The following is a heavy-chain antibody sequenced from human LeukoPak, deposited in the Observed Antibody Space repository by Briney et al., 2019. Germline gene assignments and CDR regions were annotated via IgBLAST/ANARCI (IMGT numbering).Heavy chain of an antibody. J-gene: IGHJ3*02. D-gene: IGHD6-13*01. V-gene: IGHV4-4*07. CDR2: IYSSGGT. CDR1: GGSISGYY. Sequence: SETLSLTCTVSGGSISGYYWSWIRQPAGKGLEWIGRIYSSGGTDYNPSLKSRVTMSVDTSKNQFSLNLRSVTAADTAVYYCARGIAAASESPFDIWGQGTMVTVSS. CDR3: ARGIAAASESPFDI.